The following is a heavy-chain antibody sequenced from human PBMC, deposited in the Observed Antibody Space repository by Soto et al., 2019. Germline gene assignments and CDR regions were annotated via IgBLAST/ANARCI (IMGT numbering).Heavy chain of an antibody. Sequence: ASVNGAWTASCYTFTTYDSNWVRRTPGQGLAWMGWVSPHSGSTGFAQKFQGRLTMTTNTTITTAYMDLISLRSDDSAVYFGARGGYSSWWEYDGWAQGALDPVSS. CDR2: VSPHSGST. J-gene: IGHJ4*02. V-gene: IGHV1-8*01. CDR3: ARGGYSSWWEYDG. D-gene: IGHD6-13*01. CDR1: CYTFTTYD.